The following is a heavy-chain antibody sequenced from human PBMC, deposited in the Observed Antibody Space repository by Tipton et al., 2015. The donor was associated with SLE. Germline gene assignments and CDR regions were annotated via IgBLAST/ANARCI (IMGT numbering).Heavy chain of an antibody. CDR3: ARPLWFGESPAFDI. CDR1: GGSISSGGYY. D-gene: IGHD3-10*01. V-gene: IGHV4-30-4*08. J-gene: IGHJ3*02. CDR2: IYYSGSP. Sequence: TLSLTCTVSGGSISSGGYYWSWIRQPPGKGLEWIGYIYYSGSPYYNPSLKSRVTISVDTSKNQFSLKLSSVTAADTAVYYCARPLWFGESPAFDIWGQGTMVTVSS.